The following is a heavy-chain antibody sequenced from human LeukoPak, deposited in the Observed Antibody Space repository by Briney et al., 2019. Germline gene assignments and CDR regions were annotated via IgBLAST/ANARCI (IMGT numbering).Heavy chain of an antibody. V-gene: IGHV5-51*01. Sequence: GGSLKISCKGSVYRFISYWIGWVGQLPGEWLEWMGIIYLCDSDTNYNPSFQGQATISTDKSITTAYLQWSSRKASDTAMYFCARRIRSASLGFDRGYYFDYWGQGTLVTVSS. J-gene: IGHJ4*02. CDR2: IYLCDSDT. CDR3: ARRIRSASLGFDRGYYFDY. D-gene: IGHD3-3*02. CDR1: VYRFISYW.